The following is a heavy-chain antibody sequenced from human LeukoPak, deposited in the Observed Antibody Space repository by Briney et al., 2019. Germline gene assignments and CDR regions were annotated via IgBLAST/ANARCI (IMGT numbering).Heavy chain of an antibody. D-gene: IGHD3-10*01. Sequence: SETLSLTCTVSGGSISSSSYYWGWIRQPPGKGLEWIGSIYHSGSTNYNPSLKSRVTISVDKSKNQFSLKLSSVTAADTAVYYCAGDIGGRFGAPDYWGQGTLVTVSS. CDR3: AGDIGGRFGAPDY. J-gene: IGHJ4*02. CDR2: IYHSGST. V-gene: IGHV4-39*07. CDR1: GGSISSSSYY.